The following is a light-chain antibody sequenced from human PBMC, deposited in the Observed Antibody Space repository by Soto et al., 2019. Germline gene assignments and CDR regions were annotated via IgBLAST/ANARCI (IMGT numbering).Light chain of an antibody. CDR2: GAS. CDR1: QSVSSSY. V-gene: IGKV3-20*01. Sequence: EIVLTQSPGTLSLSPGERATLSCRASQSVSSSYLAWYQQKPGQAPRPLIYGASSRATGIPDRFSGSGSGTDFNLTISRLEPEDFALYYCLQYGSSPYTFGQGTKLEIK. CDR3: LQYGSSPYT. J-gene: IGKJ2*01.